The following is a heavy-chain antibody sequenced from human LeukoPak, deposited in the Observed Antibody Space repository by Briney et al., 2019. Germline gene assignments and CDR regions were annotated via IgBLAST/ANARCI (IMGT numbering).Heavy chain of an antibody. Sequence: SETLSLTCTVSGGSISSYYWSWIRQPPGKGLEWIGYIYYSGSTNYNPSLKSRVTISVDTSKNQFSLRLSFVTAADTAVYYCARDRGTTFDYWGQGTLVTVSS. D-gene: IGHD1-14*01. CDR3: ARDRGTTFDY. J-gene: IGHJ4*02. V-gene: IGHV4-59*12. CDR1: GGSISSYY. CDR2: IYYSGST.